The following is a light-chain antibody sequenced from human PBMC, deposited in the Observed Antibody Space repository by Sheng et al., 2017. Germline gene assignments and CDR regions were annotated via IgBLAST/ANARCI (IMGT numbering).Light chain of an antibody. CDR1: QGINSY. J-gene: IGKJ4*01. V-gene: IGKV1-9*01. CDR3: QQLDSYPLT. CDR2: AAS. Sequence: IQLTQSPSSLSASVGDRVTITCRASQGINSYLVWYQEKPGKAPRLLIYAASTLQSGVPSRFSGSGSGTDFTLTISSLQPEDFATYYCQQLDSYPLTFGGGTKVEI.